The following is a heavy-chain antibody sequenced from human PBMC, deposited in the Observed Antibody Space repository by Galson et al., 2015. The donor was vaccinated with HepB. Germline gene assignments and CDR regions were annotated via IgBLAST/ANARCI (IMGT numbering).Heavy chain of an antibody. CDR1: GFTFTSSA. Sequence: SVKVSCKASGFTFTSSAVQWVRQARGQRLEWIGWIVVGSGNTNYAQKFQERVTITRDMSTSTAYMELSSLRSEDTAVYYCAASGFWSGYLNGMDVWGQGTTVTVSS. V-gene: IGHV1-58*01. D-gene: IGHD3-3*01. CDR3: AASGFWSGYLNGMDV. J-gene: IGHJ6*02. CDR2: IVVGSGNT.